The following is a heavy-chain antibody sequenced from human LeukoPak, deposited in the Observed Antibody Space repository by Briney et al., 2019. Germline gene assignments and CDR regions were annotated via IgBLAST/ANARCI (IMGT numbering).Heavy chain of an antibody. Sequence: GGSLRLSCAASGFTFSSYGMHWARQAPGKGLEWVAVISYDGSNKYYADSVKGRFTISRDNSKNTLYLQMNSLRAEDTAVYYCAKDLDYGDYYYYYGMDVWGKGTTVTVSS. CDR3: AKDLDYGDYYYYYGMDV. J-gene: IGHJ6*04. CDR2: ISYDGSNK. CDR1: GFTFSSYG. V-gene: IGHV3-30*18. D-gene: IGHD4-17*01.